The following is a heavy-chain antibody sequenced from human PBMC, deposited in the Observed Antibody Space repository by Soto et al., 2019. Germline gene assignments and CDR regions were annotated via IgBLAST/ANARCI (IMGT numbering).Heavy chain of an antibody. J-gene: IGHJ3*02. CDR2: ISSDGSDI. CDR1: GFTFSTYW. Sequence: PVGSLRLSYAVSGFTFSTYWMHLVRQAPGKGLMWVSHISSDGSDIRYVDSVKGRFTISRDNAKNTLHLQMNSLRAEDTAVYFCARDNSRVLTTILKDALDIWGQGTMVTVSS. V-gene: IGHV3-74*01. CDR3: ARDNSRVLTTILKDALDI. D-gene: IGHD2-21*02.